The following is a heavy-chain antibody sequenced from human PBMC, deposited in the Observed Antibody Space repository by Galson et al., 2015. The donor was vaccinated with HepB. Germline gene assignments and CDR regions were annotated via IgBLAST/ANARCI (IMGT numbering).Heavy chain of an antibody. D-gene: IGHD6-19*01. CDR3: ARDTFSGWSGYYYYGMDV. V-gene: IGHV4-59*01. CDR1: GGSISSYY. Sequence: LSLTCTVSGGSISSYYWSWIRQPPGKGLEWIGYIYYSGSTNYNPSLKSRVTISVDTSKNQFSLKLSSVTAADTAVYYCARDTFSGWSGYYYYGMDVWGQGTTVTVSS. CDR2: IYYSGST. J-gene: IGHJ6*02.